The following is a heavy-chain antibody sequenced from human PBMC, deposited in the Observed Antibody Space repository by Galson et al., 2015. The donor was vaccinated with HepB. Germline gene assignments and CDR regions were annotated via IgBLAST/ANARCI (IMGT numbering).Heavy chain of an antibody. D-gene: IGHD6-19*01. CDR3: ASNLHPVIAVAAYDY. J-gene: IGHJ4*02. Sequence: SLRLSCAASGFTFSSYAMHWVRQAPGKGLEWVALISHDGSNKYYADSVKGRFTISRDNAKNSLYLQMNSLRAEDTAVYYCASNLHPVIAVAAYDYWGQGTLVTVSS. CDR1: GFTFSSYA. V-gene: IGHV3-30-3*01. CDR2: ISHDGSNK.